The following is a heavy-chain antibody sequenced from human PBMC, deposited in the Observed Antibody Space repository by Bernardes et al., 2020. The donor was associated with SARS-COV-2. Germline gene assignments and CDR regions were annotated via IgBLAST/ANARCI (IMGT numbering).Heavy chain of an antibody. D-gene: IGHD4-17*01. V-gene: IGHV3-48*01. CDR2: ISSSSSTI. CDR3: ARSSVTTSRGGWFDP. J-gene: IGHJ5*02. Sequence: GGSLRLSCAASGFTFSSYSMNWVRQAPGKGLEWVSYISSSSSTIYYADSVKGRFTISRDNAKKSLYLQMNSLRAEDTAVYYCARSSVTTSRGGWFDPWGQGTLVTVSS. CDR1: GFTFSSYS.